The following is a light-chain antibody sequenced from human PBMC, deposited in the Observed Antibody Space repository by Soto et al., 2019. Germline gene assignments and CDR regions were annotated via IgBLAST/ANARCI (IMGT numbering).Light chain of an antibody. CDR3: VQALQTPPWT. V-gene: IGKV2-28*01. Sequence: DIVMTQSPLTLPVTPGEPASISCKSSQSLLHIDGYNYLDWYLQKPGQSPQLLIYLGSNRASGVPDRFSGRGSGTDFTLQISRVEAEDVGVYYCVQALQTPPWTFGQGTKVEIK. CDR2: LGS. J-gene: IGKJ1*01. CDR1: QSLLHIDGYNY.